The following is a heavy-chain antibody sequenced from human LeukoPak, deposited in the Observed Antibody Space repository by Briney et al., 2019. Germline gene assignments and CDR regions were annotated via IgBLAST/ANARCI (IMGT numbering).Heavy chain of an antibody. CDR3: ARPSLQNNHDAFDI. D-gene: IGHD1-14*01. CDR1: GGSIRSSYYY. J-gene: IGHJ3*02. Sequence: SETLSLTCTVSGGSIRSSYYYWGWIRQPPGKGLEWIGSIYDSGSTNYNPSLKSRVTISVDTSKNQFSLKLSSVTAADTAVYYCARPSLQNNHDAFDIWGQGTMVTVSS. V-gene: IGHV4-39*07. CDR2: IYDSGST.